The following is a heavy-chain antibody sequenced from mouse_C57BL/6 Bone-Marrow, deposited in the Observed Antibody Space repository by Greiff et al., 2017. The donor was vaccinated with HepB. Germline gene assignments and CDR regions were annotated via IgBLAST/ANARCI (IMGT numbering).Heavy chain of an antibody. V-gene: IGHV1-64*01. CDR3: ARWVGRYYDYDVEWFAY. CDR1: GYTFTSYW. Sequence: QVQLQQPGAELVKPGASVKLSCKASGYTFTSYWMHWVKQRPGQGLEWIGMIHPKSGSTNYNEKFKRKATLTVDKSSITAYMQLSSLTSEDSAVYYCARWVGRYYDYDVEWFAYWGQGTLVTVSA. D-gene: IGHD2-4*01. CDR2: IHPKSGST. J-gene: IGHJ3*01.